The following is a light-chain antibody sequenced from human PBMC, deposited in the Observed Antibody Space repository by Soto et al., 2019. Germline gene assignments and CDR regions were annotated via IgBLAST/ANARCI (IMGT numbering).Light chain of an antibody. J-gene: IGKJ4*01. Sequence: EIVMTQSPDTLSVSPGERATLSCRASQCVNSNLAWYQQKPGQAPRLLIYGASARATGIPARFSGSGSGTEFTLTISSLQSEDFAVYYCQQYDNWPPLTFGGGTKVEIK. CDR1: QCVNSN. CDR2: GAS. V-gene: IGKV3-15*01. CDR3: QQYDNWPPLT.